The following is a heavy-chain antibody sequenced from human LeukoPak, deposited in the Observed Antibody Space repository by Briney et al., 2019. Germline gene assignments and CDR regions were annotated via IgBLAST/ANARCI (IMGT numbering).Heavy chain of an antibody. V-gene: IGHV3-7*01. CDR1: GCTLSTYW. D-gene: IGHD3-16*01. CDR2: INPDGSGK. J-gene: IGHJ4*02. CDR3: ASWGAGGNS. Sequence: GGSLRLSCEASGCTLSTYWMHWVGQGPGKGLDWVANINPDGSGKTYVDSVKGRFTIARDNADNSLSLQMNSLRAEDTAVYYCASWGAGGNSWGQGTLVTVSS.